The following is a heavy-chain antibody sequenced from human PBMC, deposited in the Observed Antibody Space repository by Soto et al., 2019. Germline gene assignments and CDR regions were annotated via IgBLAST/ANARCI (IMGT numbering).Heavy chain of an antibody. Sequence: QVQLVQSGAEVKKPGASVKLSCKASGYTFTSYYIHWIRQTPGQGLEWLGLINPSGGSTNDAQRLQGRVTMTRDASTSTVYLDLGSLRSGYTAVYYCARVPKDFVVTVYAPLFDYWGQGTLVTVSS. CDR3: ARVPKDFVVTVYAPLFDY. D-gene: IGHD2-8*01. J-gene: IGHJ4*02. CDR1: GYTFTSYY. CDR2: INPSGGST. V-gene: IGHV1-46*03.